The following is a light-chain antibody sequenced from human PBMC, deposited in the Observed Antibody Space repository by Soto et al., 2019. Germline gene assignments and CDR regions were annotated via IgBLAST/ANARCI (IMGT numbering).Light chain of an antibody. J-gene: IGLJ1*01. CDR1: SSNIGAGYD. Sequence: QSVVTQPPSVSGAPGQRVTISCTGTSSNIGAGYDVHWYQQHPGKAPKLMIYEVSNRPSGVSNRFSGSKSGNTASLTISGLQAEDEADYYCSSYTSSSTLVFGTGTKVTVL. V-gene: IGLV2-14*01. CDR2: EVS. CDR3: SSYTSSSTLV.